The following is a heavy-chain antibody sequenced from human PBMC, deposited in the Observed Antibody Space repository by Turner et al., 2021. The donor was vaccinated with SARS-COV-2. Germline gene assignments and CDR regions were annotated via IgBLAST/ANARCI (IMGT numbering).Heavy chain of an antibody. CDR2: ISGYNGNR. J-gene: IGHJ3*01. CDR3: ARGSLWFDDLRENAFDV. D-gene: IGHD3-16*01. Sequence: QVQLVQSGAEVKKPGASVKVSCKAVGYTFDTYGVVWVRQAPGQGLEWMGWISGYNGNRNYAQSLQGRVTMATDTSTNTAYMDLRSLTSADTGVYFCARGSLWFDDLRENAFDVWGQGTLFTVSS. V-gene: IGHV1-18*01. CDR1: GYTFDTYG.